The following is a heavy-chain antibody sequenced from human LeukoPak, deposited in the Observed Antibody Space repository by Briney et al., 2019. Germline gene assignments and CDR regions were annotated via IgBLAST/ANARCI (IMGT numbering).Heavy chain of an antibody. CDR1: GGTFSSYA. J-gene: IGHJ4*02. Sequence: SVKVSCKASGGTFSSYAISWVRQAPGQGLEWMGGIIPIFGTANYAQKFQGRVTITTDESTSTAYMELSSLRSEDTAVYYCARDYCSSTSCYRGIFDYWGQGTLVTVSS. CDR3: ARDYCSSTSCYRGIFDY. CDR2: IIPIFGTA. V-gene: IGHV1-69*05. D-gene: IGHD2-2*01.